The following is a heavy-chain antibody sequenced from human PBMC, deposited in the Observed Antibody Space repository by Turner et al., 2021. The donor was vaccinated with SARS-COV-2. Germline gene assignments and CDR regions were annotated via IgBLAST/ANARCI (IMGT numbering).Heavy chain of an antibody. CDR2: SRDRASSFTT. CDR3: ARVRDYYFDY. CDR1: GFTFSSDT. V-gene: IGHV3-72*01. J-gene: IGHJ4*02. Sequence: EVRLVGSGGGLVKPAGSLRVSCAASGFTFSSDTMNWVGQAPGKGLEWVGRSRDRASSFTTQYAASVEGRFTFSRDDSKNSLYLQMYSMKTEDTAVYYCARVRDYYFDYWGQGTLVTVSS.